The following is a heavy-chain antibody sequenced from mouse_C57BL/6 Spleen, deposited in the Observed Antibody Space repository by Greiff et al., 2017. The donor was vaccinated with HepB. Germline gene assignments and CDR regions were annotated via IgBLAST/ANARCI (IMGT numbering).Heavy chain of an antibody. J-gene: IGHJ2*01. V-gene: IGHV1-50*01. CDR2: IDPSDSYT. CDR3: VRGCFDS. CDR1: GYTFTSYW. Sequence: QVQLQQPGAELVKPGASVKLSCKASGYTFTSYWMQWVKQRPGQGLEWIGEIDPSDSYTNYNQKFKGKATLTVDTSSSTAYMQRSSLTSEDSAVYYCVRGCFDSWGQGTTLTVSS.